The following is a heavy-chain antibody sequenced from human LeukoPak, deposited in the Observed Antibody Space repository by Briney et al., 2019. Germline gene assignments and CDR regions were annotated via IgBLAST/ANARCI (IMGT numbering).Heavy chain of an antibody. D-gene: IGHD3-22*01. V-gene: IGHV4-4*08. CDR1: GASITSDY. J-gene: IGHJ4*02. CDR3: AKVVNDGYSDY. Sequence: PSETLSLTCSVSGASITSDYSSWVRQPPEKGREWIGYDYHSGNTKYNPSLNSRVTISMDTSRNQFSLKLTPVTAEVTAIYYCAKVVNDGYSDYWGQGTLVTVS. CDR2: DYHSGNT.